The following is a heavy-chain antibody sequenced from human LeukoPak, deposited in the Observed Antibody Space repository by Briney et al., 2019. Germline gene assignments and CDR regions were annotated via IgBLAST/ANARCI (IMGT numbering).Heavy chain of an antibody. CDR2: IYYSGST. V-gene: IGHV4-31*03. CDR3: ARRRRFLEWLHTPDYYYYGMDV. CDR1: GGSISSGGYY. J-gene: IGHJ6*02. Sequence: SETLSLTCTVSGGSISSGGYYWSRIRQHPGKGLEWIVYIYYSGSTYYNPSLKSRVTISVDTSKNQFSLKLSSVTAADTAVYYCARRRRFLEWLHTPDYYYYGMDVWGQGTTVTVSS. D-gene: IGHD3-3*01.